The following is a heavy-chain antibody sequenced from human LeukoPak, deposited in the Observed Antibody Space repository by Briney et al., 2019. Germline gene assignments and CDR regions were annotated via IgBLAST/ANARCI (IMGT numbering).Heavy chain of an antibody. CDR1: GYTLTELS. V-gene: IGHV1-24*01. D-gene: IGHD6-19*01. CDR2: FDCEDRDT. CDR3: ARIAVAPQDAFDI. J-gene: IGHJ3*02. Sequence: ASVKVSCKVSGYTLTELSIYWVRQAPGKGLEWMGSFDCEDRDTIYAPKFQDRVTMTVDTSTSTAYMELRSLRSDDTAVYYCARIAVAPQDAFDIWGQGTMVTVSS.